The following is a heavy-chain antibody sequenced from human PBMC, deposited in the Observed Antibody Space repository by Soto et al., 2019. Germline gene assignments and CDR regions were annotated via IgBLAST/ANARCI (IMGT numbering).Heavy chain of an antibody. J-gene: IGHJ6*02. CDR1: GYTFTSYG. V-gene: IGHV1-18*01. CDR2: ISACNGNT. CDR3: ARAYGDSRYYYYGMDV. D-gene: IGHD4-17*01. Sequence: ASVKVSCKASGYTFTSYGISWVRQAPGQGLEWMGWISACNGNTNYAQKLQGRVTMTTDTSTSTAYMELRSLRSDDTAVYYCARAYGDSRYYYYGMDVWGQGTTVTVSS.